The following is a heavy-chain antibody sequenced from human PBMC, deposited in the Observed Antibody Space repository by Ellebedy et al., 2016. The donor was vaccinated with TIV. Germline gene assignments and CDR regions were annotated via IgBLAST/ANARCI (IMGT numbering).Heavy chain of an antibody. V-gene: IGHV3-23*01. Sequence: PGGSLRLSCAASGFTFSSYGMTWVRQAPGKGLEWVSDISGSGDTTYYADSVKGLFTFSRDNSKNTVYLQMNSLRAEDTAVYYCAKTGGYIYGLPDFWGQGTLVTVSS. D-gene: IGHD5-18*01. J-gene: IGHJ4*02. CDR1: GFTFSSYG. CDR2: ISGSGDTT. CDR3: AKTGGYIYGLPDF.